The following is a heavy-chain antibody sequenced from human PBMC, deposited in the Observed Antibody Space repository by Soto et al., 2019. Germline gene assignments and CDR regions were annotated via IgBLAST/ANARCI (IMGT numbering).Heavy chain of an antibody. Sequence: GGSLRLSCAASGFTFSGSAMLWVRQTSEKGLEWVGRIRSKANSYATEYPASVKGRFTISRDDSKNTAYLQMNSLKAEDTAVYYCATHTRDGYNDEYYFDYWGRGTLVTVSS. CDR3: ATHTRDGYNDEYYFDY. CDR1: GFTFSGSA. J-gene: IGHJ4*02. CDR2: IRSKANSYAT. V-gene: IGHV3-73*01. D-gene: IGHD2-21*01.